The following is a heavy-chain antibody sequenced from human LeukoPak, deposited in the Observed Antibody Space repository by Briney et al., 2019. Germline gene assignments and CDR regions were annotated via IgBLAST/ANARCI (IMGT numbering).Heavy chain of an antibody. Sequence: GGSLRLSCAASGFTFSSYGMHWVRQAPGKGLEWGPVISYDGSNKYYADSVKGRFTISRDNSKNTLYLQMNSLRAEDTAVYYCAKGITMIVVVIPGMDVWGQGTTVTVSS. D-gene: IGHD3-22*01. CDR3: AKGITMIVVVIPGMDV. CDR1: GFTFSSYG. CDR2: ISYDGSNK. J-gene: IGHJ6*02. V-gene: IGHV3-30*18.